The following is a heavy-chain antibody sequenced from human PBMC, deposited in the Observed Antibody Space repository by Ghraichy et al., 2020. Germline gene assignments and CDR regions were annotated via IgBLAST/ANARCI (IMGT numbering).Heavy chain of an antibody. CDR2: ISSSSSYI. V-gene: IGHV3-21*01. CDR1: GFTFSSYS. J-gene: IGHJ4*02. CDR3: AREGQWLPYY. Sequence: GESLNISCAASGFTFSSYSMNWVRQAPGKGLEWVSSISSSSSYIYYADSVKGRFTISRDNAKNSLYLQMNSLRAEDTAVYYCAREGQWLPYYWGQGTLVTVSS. D-gene: IGHD6-19*01.